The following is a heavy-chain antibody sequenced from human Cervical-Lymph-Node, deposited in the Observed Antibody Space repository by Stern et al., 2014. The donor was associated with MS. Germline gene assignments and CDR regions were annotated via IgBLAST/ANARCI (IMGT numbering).Heavy chain of an antibody. V-gene: IGHV4-30-2*01. Sequence: QLVESGSGLVKPSQTLSLTCAVSGGSISSGDYSWSWIRQPPGKSLEWIGYIVHSGGTYYNPSLKSRVSISVDRSKNQFSLKLSSVTAADTAMYYCARIFGGNFDNWGQGTLVTVSS. D-gene: IGHD4-23*01. CDR3: ARIFGGNFDN. J-gene: IGHJ4*02. CDR1: GGSISSGDYS. CDR2: IVHSGGT.